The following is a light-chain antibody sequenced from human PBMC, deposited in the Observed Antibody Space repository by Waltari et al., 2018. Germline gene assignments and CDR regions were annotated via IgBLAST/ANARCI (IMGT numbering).Light chain of an antibody. CDR1: VLGNKF. J-gene: IGLJ2*01. Sequence: SYELTQPSSVSVSPGQTARITCSGAVLGNKFIRWFQQKPGQAPVLLIFRDSERPSGIPERFAGSSSGTTVTLTISGAQVEDEADYYCFTVDDNSLRLFGGGTKLTVL. CDR3: FTVDDNSLRL. V-gene: IGLV3-27*01. CDR2: RDS.